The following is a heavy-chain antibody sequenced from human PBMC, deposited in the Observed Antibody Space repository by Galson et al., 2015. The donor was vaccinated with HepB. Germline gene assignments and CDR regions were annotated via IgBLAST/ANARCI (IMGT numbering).Heavy chain of an antibody. V-gene: IGHV3-66*01. J-gene: IGHJ4*02. Sequence: SLRLSCAASGFTVSSNYMSWVRQAPGKGLEWVSVIYSGGSTYYADSVKGRFTISRDNSKNTLYLQMNSLRAEDTAVYYCAREGDSSGIPEGFDYWGQGTLVTVSS. CDR1: GFTVSSNY. D-gene: IGHD3-10*01. CDR3: AREGDSSGIPEGFDY. CDR2: IYSGGST.